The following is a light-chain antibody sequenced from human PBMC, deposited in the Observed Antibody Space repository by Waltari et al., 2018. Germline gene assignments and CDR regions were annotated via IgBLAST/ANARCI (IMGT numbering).Light chain of an antibody. CDR2: HAS. J-gene: IGKJ5*01. CDR3: QYYDKSVIT. Sequence: EIVLTQSPATLSLSPGERATLSCAASQSLSTSYFAWYQQKPSLPPRLLMYHASSRATGVPDRFSGSGAWTDFTLIISRLEPEDFAVYYCQYYDKSVITFGQGTRLEI. V-gene: IGKV3D-20*01. CDR1: QSLSTSY.